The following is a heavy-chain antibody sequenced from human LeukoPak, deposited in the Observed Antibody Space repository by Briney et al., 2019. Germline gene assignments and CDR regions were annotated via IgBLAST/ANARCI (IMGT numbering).Heavy chain of an antibody. D-gene: IGHD3-16*01. J-gene: IGHJ4*02. CDR3: ARRKGASSHFDY. CDR1: GGSISSSSYY. V-gene: IGHV4-39*01. CDR2: IYYSGST. Sequence: SETLSLTCTVSGGSISSSSYYWGWIRQPPGKGLEWIGSIYYSGSTYYNPSPKSRVTISVDTSKNQFSLKLSSVTAADTAVYYCARRKGASSHFDYWGQGTLVTVSS.